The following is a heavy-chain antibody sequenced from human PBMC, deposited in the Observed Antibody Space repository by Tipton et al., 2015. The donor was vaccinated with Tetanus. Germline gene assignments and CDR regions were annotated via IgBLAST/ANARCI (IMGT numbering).Heavy chain of an antibody. CDR3: ARGRGTYYGGKYYYGMDV. J-gene: IGHJ6*02. Sequence: LRLSCTVSGGSFSGYYCTWIRQPPGKGLEWIGEINHSGSTNYNPSLKSRVTLSIDTSKKEFSLKVSSVTAADTAVYYCARGRGTYYGGKYYYGMDVWGQGTTVTVSS. CDR2: INHSGST. D-gene: IGHD1-26*01. V-gene: IGHV4-34*01. CDR1: GGSFSGYY.